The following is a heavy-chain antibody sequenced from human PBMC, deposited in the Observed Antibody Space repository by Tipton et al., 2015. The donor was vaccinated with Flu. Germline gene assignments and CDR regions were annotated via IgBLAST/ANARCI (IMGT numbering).Heavy chain of an antibody. CDR1: GFSFSDYY. V-gene: IGHV3-11*01. Sequence: QLVQSGGGLVKPGGSLRLSCAASGFSFSDYYMSWIRQLPGKGLEWVSHISSSGTTINNADSVKGRFTISRDNAKNSLYLQMNSLRAEDTAVYYCARDHPPSITVLGEITDYFGMAVWGQGTTVTVSS. CDR3: ARDHPPSITVLGEITDYFGMAV. D-gene: IGHD3-3*01. J-gene: IGHJ6*02. CDR2: ISSSGTTI.